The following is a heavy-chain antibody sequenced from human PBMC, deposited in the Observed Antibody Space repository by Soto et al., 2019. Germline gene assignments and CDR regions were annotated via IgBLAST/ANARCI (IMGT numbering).Heavy chain of an antibody. CDR3: ARGVVVPAAMGGDNWFDP. CDR2: IYYSGST. Sequence: QVQLQESGPGPVKPSQTLSLTCTVSGGSISSGGYYWSWIRQHPGKGLEWIGYIYYSGSTYYNPSLKSRVTISVDTSKNQFSLKLISVTAADTAVYYCARGVVVPAAMGGDNWFDPWGQGTLVTVSS. J-gene: IGHJ5*02. V-gene: IGHV4-31*03. D-gene: IGHD2-2*01. CDR1: GGSISSGGYY.